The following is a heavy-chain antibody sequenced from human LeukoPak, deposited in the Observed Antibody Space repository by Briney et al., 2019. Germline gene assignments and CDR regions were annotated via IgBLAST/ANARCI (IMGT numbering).Heavy chain of an antibody. J-gene: IGHJ3*02. V-gene: IGHV1-2*06. CDR2: INPNSGGT. Sequence: ASVKVSCKASGYTFTGYYMHWVRQAPGQGLEWVGRINPNSGGTNYAQKFQGRVTMTRDTSISTAYMELSRLRSDDTAVYYCASDITDYYDSSGYAFDIWGQGTMVTVSS. D-gene: IGHD3-22*01. CDR1: GYTFTGYY. CDR3: ASDITDYYDSSGYAFDI.